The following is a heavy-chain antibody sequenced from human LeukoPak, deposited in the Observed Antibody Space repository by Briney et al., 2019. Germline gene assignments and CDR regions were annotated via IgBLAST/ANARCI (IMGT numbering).Heavy chain of an antibody. J-gene: IGHJ5*02. CDR1: GGSISSYY. CDR2: IYYSRST. CDR3: ARGGGIGYCSGGSCYPRFDP. V-gene: IGHV4-59*01. D-gene: IGHD2-15*01. Sequence: PSQTLSLTCTVSGGSISSYYWSWIRQPPGKGLEWIGYIYYSRSTNYNPSLKSRVTISVDTSKNQFSLKLSSVTAADTAVYYCARGGGIGYCSGGSCYPRFDPWGQGTLVTVSS.